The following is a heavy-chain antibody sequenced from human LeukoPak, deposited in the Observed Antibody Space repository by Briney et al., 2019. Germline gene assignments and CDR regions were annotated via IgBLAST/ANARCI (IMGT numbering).Heavy chain of an antibody. Sequence: ASVKVSCKASGYTFTSYDINWVRQATGQGLEWMGWMNPNSGNTGYAQKFQGRVTITRNTSISTAYMELSSLRSEDTAVYYCARVRPRYSSSSYYFDYWGQGTLVTVSS. CDR2: MNPNSGNT. CDR1: GYTFTSYD. J-gene: IGHJ4*02. V-gene: IGHV1-8*03. CDR3: ARVRPRYSSSSYYFDY. D-gene: IGHD6-13*01.